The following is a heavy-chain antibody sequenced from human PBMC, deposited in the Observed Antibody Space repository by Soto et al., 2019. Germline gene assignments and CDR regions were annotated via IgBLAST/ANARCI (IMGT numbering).Heavy chain of an antibody. CDR2: IVGSGENP. J-gene: IGHJ4*02. CDR1: GFTFSNYA. V-gene: IGHV3-23*01. Sequence: GGSLRLSCAASGFTFSNYAMGWVRQAPGKGLEWVSSIVGSGENPYHADSVRDRFFISRDNSKNMVYLQLNSLRAEDTAIYFCARLNIGWPLDYWGQGSLVTVSS. CDR3: ARLNIGWPLDY. D-gene: IGHD6-19*01.